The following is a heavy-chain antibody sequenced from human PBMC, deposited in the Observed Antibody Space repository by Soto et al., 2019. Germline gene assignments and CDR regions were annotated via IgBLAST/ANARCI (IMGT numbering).Heavy chain of an antibody. Sequence: PSETLSLTCTVSGGSTSSYYWSWIRQPPGKGLEWIGYIYYSGSTNYNPSLKSRVTISVDTSKNQFSLKLSSVTAADTAVYYCARQADWFDPWGQGTLVTVSS. CDR3: ARQADWFDP. V-gene: IGHV4-59*08. CDR2: IYYSGST. J-gene: IGHJ5*02. CDR1: GGSTSSYY. D-gene: IGHD6-19*01.